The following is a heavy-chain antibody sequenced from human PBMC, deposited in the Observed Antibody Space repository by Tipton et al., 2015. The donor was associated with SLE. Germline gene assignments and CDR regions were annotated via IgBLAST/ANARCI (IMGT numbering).Heavy chain of an antibody. J-gene: IGHJ3*01. V-gene: IGHV4-38-2*02. Sequence: TLSLTCTVSGDYISSGSYWGWVRQPPGPGLEWIANIHHSGSTYYNPSLKSRVTISVDSSKNHFSLNLSSVTAADTAVYFCARHDDTGKHVTAFDVWGQGTMVTVSS. D-gene: IGHD1-1*01. CDR3: ARHDDTGKHVTAFDV. CDR2: IHHSGST. CDR1: GDYISSGSY.